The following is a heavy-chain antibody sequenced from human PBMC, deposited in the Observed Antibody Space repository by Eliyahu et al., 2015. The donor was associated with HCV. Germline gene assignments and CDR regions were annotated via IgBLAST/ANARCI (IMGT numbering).Heavy chain of an antibody. J-gene: IGHJ4*02. CDR2: INHSGST. D-gene: IGHD6-13*01. CDR3: ARRGRFSSSWYRY. V-gene: IGHV4-34*01. Sequence: GLEWIGEINHSGSTNYNPSLKSRVTISVDTSKNQFSLKLSSVTAADTAVYYCARRGRFSSSWYRYWGQGTLVTVSS.